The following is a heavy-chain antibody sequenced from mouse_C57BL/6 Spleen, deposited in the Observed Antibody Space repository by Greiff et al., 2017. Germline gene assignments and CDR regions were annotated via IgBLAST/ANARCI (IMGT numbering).Heavy chain of an antibody. Sequence: EVKLMESGGGLVQPGGSLKLSCAASGFTFSDYGMAWVRQAPRKGPEWVAFISNLAYSIYYADTVTGRFTISRENAKNTLYLEMSSLRSEDTAMYYCARHEEFRGYAMDYWGQGTSVTVSS. J-gene: IGHJ4*01. V-gene: IGHV5-15*01. CDR2: ISNLAYSI. CDR3: ARHEEFRGYAMDY. CDR1: GFTFSDYG.